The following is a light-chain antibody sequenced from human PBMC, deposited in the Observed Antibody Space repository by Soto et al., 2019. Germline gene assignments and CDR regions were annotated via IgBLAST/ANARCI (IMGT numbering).Light chain of an antibody. CDR2: GAS. V-gene: IGKV3-20*01. CDR1: QSLITRY. CDR3: QQYGTSPT. Sequence: EIVLTQSPGTLSLFPGERATLSCRASQSLITRYLAWYQQKPGQAPRLLIYGASSRATGFPDRFSGSGSGTDFTLTISRLEPEDFAVYSCQQYGTSPTFGQGTRLEIK. J-gene: IGKJ5*01.